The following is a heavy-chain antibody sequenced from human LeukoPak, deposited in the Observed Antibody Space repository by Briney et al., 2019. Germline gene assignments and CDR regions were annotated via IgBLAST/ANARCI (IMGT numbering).Heavy chain of an antibody. J-gene: IGHJ6*03. CDR1: GGSISSGSYY. V-gene: IGHV4-61*09. Sequence: SQTLSLTCTVSGGSISSGSYYWSWIRQPAGKGLEWLGEIYHSGSTNYNPSLKSRVTISVDKSKNQFSLKLSSVTAADTAVYYCARAIRVYSYGYNYYMDVWGKGTTVTVSS. CDR2: IYHSGST. D-gene: IGHD5-18*01. CDR3: ARAIRVYSYGYNYYMDV.